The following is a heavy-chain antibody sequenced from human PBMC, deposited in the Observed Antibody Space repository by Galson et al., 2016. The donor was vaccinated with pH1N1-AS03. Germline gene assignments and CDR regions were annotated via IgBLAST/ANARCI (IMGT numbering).Heavy chain of an antibody. Sequence: SVKVSCKASGYTFSAYAMHWVRQAPGQGLEWMGWINTGNGDTKYSQKFQDRITISSDAGATTAHNELSSLRSEDTAVFYCSRDWNGRWQKFLDPWGQGTLVTVSA. V-gene: IGHV1-3*04. CDR1: GYTFSAYA. J-gene: IGHJ5*02. CDR2: INTGNGDT. CDR3: SRDWNGRWQKFLDP. D-gene: IGHD5-24*01.